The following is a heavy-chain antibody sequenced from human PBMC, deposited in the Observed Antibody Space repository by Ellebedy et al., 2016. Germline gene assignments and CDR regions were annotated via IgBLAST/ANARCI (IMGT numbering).Heavy chain of an antibody. CDR3: ARGGYCSSTSCYTYVRGPEDS. D-gene: IGHD2-2*02. V-gene: IGHV3-7*01. CDR2: IKQDGSEK. CDR1: GFTFSRYW. J-gene: IGHJ4*02. Sequence: GESLKISCAASGFTFSRYWMSWVRQAPGKGLEWVANIKQDGSEKHYVDSVKGRITISRDNAKNSLYLKMNSLRAEDTAVYYCARGGYCSSTSCYTYVRGPEDSWGQGTLVTVSS.